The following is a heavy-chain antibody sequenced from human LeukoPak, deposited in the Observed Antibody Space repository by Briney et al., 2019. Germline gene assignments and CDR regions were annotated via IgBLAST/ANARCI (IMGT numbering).Heavy chain of an antibody. CDR1: GFTFSSYA. CDR3: ARDSLAATWIQLWQGAFDI. D-gene: IGHD5-18*01. V-gene: IGHV3-30-3*01. Sequence: GGSLRLSCAASGFTFSSYAMHWVRQAPGKGLEWVAVISYDGNNKYYADSVKGRFTISRDNSKNTLYLQMNGLRAEDTAVYYCARDSLAATWIQLWQGAFDIWGQGTMVTVSS. J-gene: IGHJ3*02. CDR2: ISYDGNNK.